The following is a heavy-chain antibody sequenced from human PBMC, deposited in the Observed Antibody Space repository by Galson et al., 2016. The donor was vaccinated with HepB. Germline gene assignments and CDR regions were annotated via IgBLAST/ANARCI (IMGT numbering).Heavy chain of an antibody. CDR3: ARDTGTTQYLDQ. D-gene: IGHD1-1*01. CDR1: GYTFTRSG. J-gene: IGHJ4*02. V-gene: IGHV1-18*01. CDR2: ISGYNGNT. Sequence: SVKVSCKASGYTFTRSGISWVRQAPGQGLEWMGWISGYNGNTNYAQKFQGRVTMTTDTSTSTAYMELRSLRSDDTAVYSCARDTGTTQYLDQWGQGTLVTVSS.